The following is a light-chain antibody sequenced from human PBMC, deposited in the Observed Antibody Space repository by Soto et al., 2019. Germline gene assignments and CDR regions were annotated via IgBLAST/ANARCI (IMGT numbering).Light chain of an antibody. J-gene: IGLJ1*01. V-gene: IGLV2-14*03. CDR1: SSDVGGYNY. Sequence: QSALTQPASVSGSPGQSITISCTGTSSDVGGYNYVSWYQQHPGKAPKLMIYDVSARPSGVSNRFSGSKSGNTASLTISGLQAEYEADYYCSSYKSSSTLFVFGTGTKLTVL. CDR2: DVS. CDR3: SSYKSSSTLFV.